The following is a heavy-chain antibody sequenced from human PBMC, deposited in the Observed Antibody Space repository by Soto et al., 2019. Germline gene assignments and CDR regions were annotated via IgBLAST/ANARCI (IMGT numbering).Heavy chain of an antibody. J-gene: IGHJ4*02. CDR3: AKGRYIVGATTGYYFDY. CDR2: ISGSGSST. D-gene: IGHD1-26*01. CDR1: GFTFSSYA. Sequence: GGSLRLSCAASGFTFSSYAMSWVRQAPGKGLEWVSAISGSGSSTYYADSVKGRFTISRDNSKNTLYLQMNSLRAEDTAVDYCAKGRYIVGATTGYYFDYWGQGTLVTVSS. V-gene: IGHV3-23*01.